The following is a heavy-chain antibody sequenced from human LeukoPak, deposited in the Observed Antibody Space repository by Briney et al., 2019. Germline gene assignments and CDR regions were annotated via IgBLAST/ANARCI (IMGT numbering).Heavy chain of an antibody. CDR3: ASGYYYDSSGYYWLDY. CDR1: GYTFTSYG. D-gene: IGHD3-22*01. CDR2: ISAYNGNT. Sequence: ASVKVSCKASGYTFTSYGISWVRQAPGQGLEWMGWISAYNGNTNYAQKLQGRVTMTTDTSTSTAYMELSSLRSEDTAVYYCASGYYYDSSGYYWLDYWGQGTLVTVSS. V-gene: IGHV1-18*01. J-gene: IGHJ4*02.